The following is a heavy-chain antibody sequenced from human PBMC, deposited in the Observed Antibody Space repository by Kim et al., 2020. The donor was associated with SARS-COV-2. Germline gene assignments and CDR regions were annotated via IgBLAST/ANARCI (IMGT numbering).Heavy chain of an antibody. Sequence: YYADSVKGRFTISRDNSKNTRNLQMNSLRVEDTAVYYCGIRVAVVGAIDYWGQGTLVTVAS. CDR3: GIRVAVVGAIDY. D-gene: IGHD6-19*01. V-gene: IGHV3-23*01. J-gene: IGHJ4*02.